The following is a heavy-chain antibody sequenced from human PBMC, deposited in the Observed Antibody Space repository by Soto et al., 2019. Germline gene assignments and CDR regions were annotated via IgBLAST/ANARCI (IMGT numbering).Heavy chain of an antibody. CDR1: GYTFSTYG. CDR3: ARDWKGAEGFDP. J-gene: IGHJ5*02. D-gene: IGHD1-1*01. CDR2: IGADNGDT. V-gene: IGHV1-18*01. Sequence: QVQLVQSGAEVKKPGASVKVSCKASGYTFSTYGFSWVRQGPGQGLEWMGWIGADNGDTNYAQNFQGRVTMTTDTSTTTSYMELRSLTSDDTAVYFCARDWKGAEGFDPWGQGTLVNVSS.